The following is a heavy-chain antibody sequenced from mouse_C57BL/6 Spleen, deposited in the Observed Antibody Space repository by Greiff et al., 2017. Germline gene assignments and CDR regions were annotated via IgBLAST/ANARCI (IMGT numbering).Heavy chain of an antibody. D-gene: IGHD1-1*01. Sequence: EVKLMESGGDLVKPGGSLKLSCAASGFTFSSYGMSWVRQTPDKRLEWVATISSGGSYTYYPDSVKGRFTISRDNAKNTLYLQMSSLKSEDTAMYYCARQSDYYGSSYYAMDYWGQGTSVTVSS. CDR3: ARQSDYYGSSYYAMDY. CDR2: ISSGGSYT. V-gene: IGHV5-6*01. CDR1: GFTFSSYG. J-gene: IGHJ4*01.